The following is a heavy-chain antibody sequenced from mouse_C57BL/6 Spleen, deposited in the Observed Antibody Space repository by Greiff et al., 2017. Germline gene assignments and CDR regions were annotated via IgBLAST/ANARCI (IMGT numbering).Heavy chain of an antibody. Sequence: VQLKESGPELVKPGASVKISCKASGYSFTDYNMNWVKQSNGKSLEWIGVINPNYGTTSYNQKFKGKATLTVDQSSSTAYMQLNSLTSEDSAVYYCARSLYGSSYGFAYWGQGTLVTVSA. CDR1: GYSFTDYN. V-gene: IGHV1-39*01. CDR3: ARSLYGSSYGFAY. CDR2: INPNYGTT. J-gene: IGHJ3*01. D-gene: IGHD1-1*01.